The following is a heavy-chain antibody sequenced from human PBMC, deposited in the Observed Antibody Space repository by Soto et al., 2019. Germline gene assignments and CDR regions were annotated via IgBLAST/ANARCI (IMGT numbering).Heavy chain of an antibody. J-gene: IGHJ6*02. CDR2: IYYRGST. D-gene: IGHD6-19*01. CDR3: ARMRPTGWHDYYYYGMDV. V-gene: IGHV4-59*01. Sequence: WTWIRQPPGKGLEWIGCIYYRGSTYYNPSLKSRVTISVDTSKNQFSLRLSSVTAADTAMYYCARMRPTGWHDYYYYGMDVWGQGTTVTVSS.